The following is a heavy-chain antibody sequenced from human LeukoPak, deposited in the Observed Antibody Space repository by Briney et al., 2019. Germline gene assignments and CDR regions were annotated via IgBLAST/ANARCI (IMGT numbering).Heavy chain of an antibody. J-gene: IGHJ6*02. V-gene: IGHV3-66*01. Sequence: GGSLRLSCAASGFTVTRNYMSWARLAPGKGLEWVSIITSAGATHYSTSVKGRFTISRDSSKSTVYLEVNSLRAEDTAVYYCATRGLSGYYYGMDVWGQGTTVTVSS. CDR2: ITSAGAT. CDR3: ATRGLSGYYYGMDV. D-gene: IGHD3/OR15-3a*01. CDR1: GFTVTRNY.